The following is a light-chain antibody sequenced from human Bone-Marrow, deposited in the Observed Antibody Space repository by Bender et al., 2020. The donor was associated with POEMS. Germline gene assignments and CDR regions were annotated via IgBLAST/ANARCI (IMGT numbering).Light chain of an antibody. CDR3: CSFAGLGV. CDR2: EDS. CDR1: NNDVGGYNL. J-gene: IGLJ1*01. Sequence: QSALTQPASVSGSPGQSITISCTGSNNDVGGYNLVSWYQQHPGKAPKLMIYEDSTRPSGVPDRFSGSKSDTSASLAITGLQPEDEADYYCCSFAGLGVFGTGTKVTVL. V-gene: IGLV2-23*01.